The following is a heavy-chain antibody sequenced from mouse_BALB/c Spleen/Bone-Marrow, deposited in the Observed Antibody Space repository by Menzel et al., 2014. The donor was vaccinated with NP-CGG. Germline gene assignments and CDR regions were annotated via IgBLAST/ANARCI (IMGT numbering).Heavy chain of an antibody. CDR3: TRETTVVADFDY. CDR1: GYSIXSGHG. J-gene: IGHJ2*01. CDR2: IHFSGYT. V-gene: IGHV3-1*02. Sequence: EVQGVESGPDLVKPSQSLSLTCTVTGYSIXSGHGWHWIRQFPGNRLQWMGYIHFSGYTDYNPSLKSRISITRDTSKNQFFLQLNSVTTEDTGTYYCTRETTVVADFDYWGQGTTLAVSS. D-gene: IGHD1-1*01.